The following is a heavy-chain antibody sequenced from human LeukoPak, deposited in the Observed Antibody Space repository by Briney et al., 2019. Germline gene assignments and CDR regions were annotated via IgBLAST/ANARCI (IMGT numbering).Heavy chain of an antibody. V-gene: IGHV4-59*01. CDR3: ARGRVAYSAYYFDY. Sequence: SETLSLTCTVSGDSITNYFWSWIRQPPGKGLEWIGYIYYTGNTNYKPSLKSRVTISVETSTKQFSLRLRSVTAADTAVYYCARGRVAYSAYYFDYWGRGTLVTVSS. J-gene: IGHJ4*02. D-gene: IGHD2-15*01. CDR2: IYYTGNT. CDR1: GDSITNYF.